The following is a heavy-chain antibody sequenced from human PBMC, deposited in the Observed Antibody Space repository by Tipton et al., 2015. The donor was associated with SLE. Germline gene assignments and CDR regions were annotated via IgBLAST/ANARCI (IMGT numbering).Heavy chain of an antibody. CDR3: ARGNTIFGVGY. D-gene: IGHD3-3*01. V-gene: IGHV4-61*09. Sequence: TLSLTCAVSGGSISSGGYSWSWIRKPAGKGLEWIGYIYTSGSTNYNPSLKSRVTISVDTSKNQFSLKLSSVTAADTAVYYCARGNTIFGVGYWGQGTLVTVSS. CDR1: GGSISSGGYS. CDR2: IYTSGST. J-gene: IGHJ4*02.